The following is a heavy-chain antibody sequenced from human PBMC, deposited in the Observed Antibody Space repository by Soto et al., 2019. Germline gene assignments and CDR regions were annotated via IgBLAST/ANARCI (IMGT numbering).Heavy chain of an antibody. CDR3: ARLLWGDYYDSSGYFSIVSGHHAFAL. D-gene: IGHD3-22*01. CDR1: GYSFTSYW. J-gene: IGHJ3*01. Sequence: PGESLKISCKGSGYSFTSYWIGWVRQMPGKGLEWMGIIYPGDSDTRYSPSFQGQVTISADKSISTAYLQWSSLKASDTAMYYCARLLWGDYYDSSGYFSIVSGHHAFALWGQGTIV. CDR2: IYPGDSDT. V-gene: IGHV5-51*01.